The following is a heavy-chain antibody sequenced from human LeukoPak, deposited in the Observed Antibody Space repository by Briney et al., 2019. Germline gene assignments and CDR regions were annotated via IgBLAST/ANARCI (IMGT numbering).Heavy chain of an antibody. CDR3: ARDSSTVTTPCFDY. D-gene: IGHD4-4*01. CDR2: INPNSGGT. CDR1: GYTFTHYY. V-gene: IGHV1-2*02. J-gene: IGHJ4*02. Sequence: ASVKVSCKASGYTFTHYYIHWVRQAPGQGLEWMGWINPNSGGTNYAQKFQGRVTMTRDTSISTVYMELNSLRFDDTAVYYCARDSSTVTTPCFDYWGQGTLVTVSS.